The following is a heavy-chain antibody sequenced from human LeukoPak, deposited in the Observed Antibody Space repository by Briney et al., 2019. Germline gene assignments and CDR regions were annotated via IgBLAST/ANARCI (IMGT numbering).Heavy chain of an antibody. CDR2: IYYSGST. J-gene: IGHJ5*02. D-gene: IGHD4-17*01. V-gene: IGHV4-39*01. CDR1: GGSISSSSYY. CDR3: ARHTIDYGDYVLGFDP. Sequence: PSETLSLTCTVSGGSISSSSYYWGWIRQPPGKGLEWIGSIYYSGSTYYNPSLKSRVTISVDTSKNQFSLKLSSVTAADTAVYCCARHTIDYGDYVLGFDPWGQGTLVTVSS.